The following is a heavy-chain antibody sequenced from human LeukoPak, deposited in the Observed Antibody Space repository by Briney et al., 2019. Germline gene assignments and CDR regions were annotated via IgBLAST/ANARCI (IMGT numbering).Heavy chain of an antibody. Sequence: SETLSLTCAVYGGSFSGYYWSWIRQPPGKGLEWIGEINHSGSTNYNPSLKSRVTISVDTSKNQFSLKLSSVTAADTAVYYCARLGRWFGEGFDPWGQGTLVTVSS. CDR2: INHSGST. V-gene: IGHV4-34*01. J-gene: IGHJ5*02. CDR1: GGSFSGYY. CDR3: ARLGRWFGEGFDP. D-gene: IGHD3-10*01.